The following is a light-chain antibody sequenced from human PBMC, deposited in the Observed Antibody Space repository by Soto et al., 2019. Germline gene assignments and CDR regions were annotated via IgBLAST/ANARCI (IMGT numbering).Light chain of an antibody. J-gene: IGKJ2*01. CDR1: QGVSGY. Sequence: DIQMTQSPSSLSASVGDRVTITCRASQGVSGYLLWYQQRQGRAPKLLIYAASNLLSGVPSRFSGSGSGAKFPLTNTRRQPEDFWTYYCQQSYRPPHPFGHGTKLETK. CDR3: QQSYRPPHP. V-gene: IGKV1-39*01. CDR2: AAS.